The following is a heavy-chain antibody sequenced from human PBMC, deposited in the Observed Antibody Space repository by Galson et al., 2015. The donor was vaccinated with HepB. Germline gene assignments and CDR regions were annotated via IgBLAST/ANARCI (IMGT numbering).Heavy chain of an antibody. J-gene: IGHJ3*02. D-gene: IGHD3-3*01. CDR2: INPSGGST. V-gene: IGHV1-46*01. Sequence: SVKVSCKASGYTFTSYYMHWVRQAPGQGLEWMGIINPSGGSTSYAQKFQGRVTMTRDTSTSTVYMELSSLRSEDTAVYYCARVYYDFWSGYPHDAFDIWGQGTMVTVSS. CDR1: GYTFTSYY. CDR3: ARVYYDFWSGYPHDAFDI.